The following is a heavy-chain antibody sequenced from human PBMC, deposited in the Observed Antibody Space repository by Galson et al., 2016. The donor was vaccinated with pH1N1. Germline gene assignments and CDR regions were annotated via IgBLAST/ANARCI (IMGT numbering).Heavy chain of an antibody. D-gene: IGHD2-21*01. J-gene: IGHJ6*02. Sequence: LRLSCADSGLTFSSYEMNWVRQAPGKGLEWVAFISSGGYSIQYADSVKGRFTISRDNAKSSLYLQMNSLRPEDTAVYYCATAPTGPVWFGVDVWGQGTTVIVS. CDR1: GLTFSSYE. CDR3: ATAPTGPVWFGVDV. V-gene: IGHV3-48*03. CDR2: ISSGGYSI.